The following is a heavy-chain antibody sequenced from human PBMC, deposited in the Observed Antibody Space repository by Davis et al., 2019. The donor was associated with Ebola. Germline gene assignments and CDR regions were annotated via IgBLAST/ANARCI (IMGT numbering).Heavy chain of an antibody. CDR3: ARDLRYDGSGHDYYFYMDV. Sequence: LRLSCTVSGGSISRGGSYWTWIRQHPGKGLEWIGYIYYSGSTYYKPSLKSRVTISLDTSKNQFSLNLYSVTAADTAVYYCARDLRYDGSGHDYYFYMDVWGKGTTVTVSS. V-gene: IGHV4-31*03. CDR2: IYYSGST. J-gene: IGHJ6*03. CDR1: GGSISRGGSY. D-gene: IGHD3-22*01.